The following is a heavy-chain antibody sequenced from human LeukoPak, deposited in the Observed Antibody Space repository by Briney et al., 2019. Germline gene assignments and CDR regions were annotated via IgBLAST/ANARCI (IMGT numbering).Heavy chain of an antibody. J-gene: IGHJ5*02. CDR2: ITRSSTST. Sequence: GGSLRLSCAASGFTFSSYSMNWVRQAPGKGLEWVSSITRSSTSTYYTDSVRGRFTISRDNAKNSLYLQMNSLRAEDTAVYYCARDNWNDAPGGFDPWGQGTLVTVPS. D-gene: IGHD1-20*01. V-gene: IGHV3-21*01. CDR3: ARDNWNDAPGGFDP. CDR1: GFTFSSYS.